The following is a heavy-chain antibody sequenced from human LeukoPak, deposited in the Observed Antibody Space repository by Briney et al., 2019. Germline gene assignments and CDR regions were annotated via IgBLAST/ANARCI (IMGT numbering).Heavy chain of an antibody. D-gene: IGHD6-19*01. V-gene: IGHV1-2*02. J-gene: IGHJ4*02. CDR1: GYTFTGYY. CDR3: ARDLWGHGVAGTGY. Sequence: ASVKVSCKASGYTFTGYYMHWVRQAPGQRLERMGWINPNSGGTNYAQKFQGRVTMTRDTSISTAYMEPSRLRSDDTAVYYCARDLWGHGVAGTGYWGQGTLVTVSS. CDR2: INPNSGGT.